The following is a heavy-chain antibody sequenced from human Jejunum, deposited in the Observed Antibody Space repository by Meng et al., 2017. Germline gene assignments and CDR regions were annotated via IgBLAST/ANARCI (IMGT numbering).Heavy chain of an antibody. Sequence: QVLLQESGPGRGKPSGTLSLTCAVSGVSISSSHWWSWVRQPPGKGLEWIGEIFHGGSTNYNSSLKSRVSISVDKSKNQFSLELSSVTAADTAVYYCSNYVWGSRPTGVLSWGQGTLVTVSS. CDR1: GVSISSSHW. J-gene: IGHJ5*02. D-gene: IGHD3-16*01. CDR2: IFHGGST. V-gene: IGHV4-4*02. CDR3: SNYVWGSRPTGVLS.